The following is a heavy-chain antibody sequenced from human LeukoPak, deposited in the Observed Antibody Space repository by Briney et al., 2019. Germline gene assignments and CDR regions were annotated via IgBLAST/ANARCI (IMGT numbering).Heavy chain of an antibody. CDR1: GGSISSSSDY. Sequence: TSETLSLTCTVSGGSISSSSDYWGWIRQPPEKGLEWIGSIYYSGTTYYNPSLKSRVTISVDTSKNQFSLKLSSVTAADTAVYYCAGTGLGYCSGGTCYHFDYWGQGTLVTVSS. CDR2: IYYSGTT. J-gene: IGHJ4*02. V-gene: IGHV4-39*01. D-gene: IGHD2-15*01. CDR3: AGTGLGYCSGGTCYHFDY.